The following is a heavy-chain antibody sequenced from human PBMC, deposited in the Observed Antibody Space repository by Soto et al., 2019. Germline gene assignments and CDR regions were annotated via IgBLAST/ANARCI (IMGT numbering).Heavy chain of an antibody. D-gene: IGHD6-19*01. CDR3: APPRSGWYYFVY. Sequence: EASVKVSCKASGYTFTGYYMHWVRQAPGQGLEWMGWINPNSGGTNYAQKFQGRVTMTRDTSISTAYMELSRLRSDDTAVYYCAPPRSGWYYFVYWGQRNLVTASA. V-gene: IGHV1-2*02. CDR2: INPNSGGT. CDR1: GYTFTGYY. J-gene: IGHJ4*02.